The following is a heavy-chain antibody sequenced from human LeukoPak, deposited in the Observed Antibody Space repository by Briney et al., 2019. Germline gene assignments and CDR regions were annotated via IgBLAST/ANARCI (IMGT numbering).Heavy chain of an antibody. Sequence: PGGSLRLSCAAPGFTFSNYAMSWVRQAPGKGLEWVSGISGSGGATYYADSVKGRFTISRDNSKNTLYLQMSGLRAEDTAVYYCAKKVITYYYGMDVWGQGTTVTVSS. J-gene: IGHJ6*02. V-gene: IGHV3-23*01. CDR2: ISGSGGAT. CDR3: AKKVITYYYGMDV. D-gene: IGHD2-21*01. CDR1: GFTFSNYA.